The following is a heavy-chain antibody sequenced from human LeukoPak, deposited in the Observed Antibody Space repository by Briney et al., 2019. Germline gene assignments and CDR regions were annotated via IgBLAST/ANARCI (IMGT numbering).Heavy chain of an antibody. CDR1: GYTFTSYG. J-gene: IGHJ5*02. CDR3: ARGGTTGTTPHNWFDP. CDR2: NSAYNGNT. Sequence: ASVKVSCKASGYTFTSYGISWVRQAPGQGLEWMGWNSAYNGNTNYAQKLQGRVTMTTDTSTSTAYMELRSLRSDDTAVYYCARGGTTGTTPHNWFDPWGQGTLVTVSS. V-gene: IGHV1-18*01. D-gene: IGHD1-1*01.